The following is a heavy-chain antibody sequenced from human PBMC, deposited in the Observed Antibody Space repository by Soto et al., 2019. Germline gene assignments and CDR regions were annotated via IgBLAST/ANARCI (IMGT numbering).Heavy chain of an antibody. Sequence: EAQLVESAGGLVKPGGSLRLSCVASGFSFNEAWMNWVRQAPGEGLEWVGRIKTSAGGGATDYAAPVQGRFTISRDDSKNALYLHMNSLRTEDTAIYYCITGSVEGIWGQGTTVTVSS. CDR1: GFSFNEAW. J-gene: IGHJ6*02. CDR3: ITGSVEGI. D-gene: IGHD2-15*01. CDR2: IKTSAGGGAT. V-gene: IGHV3-15*07.